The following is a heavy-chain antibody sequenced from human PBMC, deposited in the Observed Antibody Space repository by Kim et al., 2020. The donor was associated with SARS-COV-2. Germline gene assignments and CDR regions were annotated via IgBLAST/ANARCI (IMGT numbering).Heavy chain of an antibody. D-gene: IGHD6-19*01. CDR3: ASEIGGSSGWYHKNWFDP. CDR1: GFTFSDYY. Sequence: GGSLRLSCAASGFTFSDYYMSWIRQAPGKGLEWVSYISSSSSYTNYADSVKGRFTISRDNTKNSLYLQMNSLRAADTAVSYCASEIGGSSGWYHKNWFDP. V-gene: IGHV3-11*05. J-gene: IGHJ5*02. CDR2: ISSSSSYT.